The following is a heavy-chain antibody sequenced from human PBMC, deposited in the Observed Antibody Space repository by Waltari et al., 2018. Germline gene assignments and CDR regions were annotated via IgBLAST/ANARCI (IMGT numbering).Heavy chain of an antibody. Sequence: QVQLQQWGAGLLKPSETLSLTCAVYGGSFSGYYWSWIRQPPGKGLEWIGEINHSGSTNYNPSLKSRVTISVDRSKNQFSLKLSSVTAADTAVYYCARVNSSGYYYSPLYYFDYWGQGTLVTVSS. D-gene: IGHD3-22*01. V-gene: IGHV4-34*01. J-gene: IGHJ4*02. CDR1: GGSFSGYY. CDR3: ARVNSSGYYYSPLYYFDY. CDR2: INHSGST.